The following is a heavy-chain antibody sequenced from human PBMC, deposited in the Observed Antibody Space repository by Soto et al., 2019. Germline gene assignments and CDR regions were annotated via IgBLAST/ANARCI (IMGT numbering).Heavy chain of an antibody. CDR3: ARNLIAVVVVAARGREDWFDP. Sequence: GASVKVSCKASGYTFTSYGISWVRQAPGQGLEWMGWISAYNGNTNYAQKLQGRVTMTTDTSTSTAYMELRSLRSDDTAVYYCARNLIAVVVVAARGREDWFDPWGQGTLVTVSS. CDR2: ISAYNGNT. D-gene: IGHD2-15*01. CDR1: GYTFTSYG. J-gene: IGHJ5*02. V-gene: IGHV1-18*01.